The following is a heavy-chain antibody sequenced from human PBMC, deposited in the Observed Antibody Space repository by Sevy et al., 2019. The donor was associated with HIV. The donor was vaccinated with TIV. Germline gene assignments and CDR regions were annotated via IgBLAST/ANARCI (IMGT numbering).Heavy chain of an antibody. Sequence: GGSLRLSCAASGFTFDDYAMHWVRQAPGKGLEWVSGISWNSGSIGYADSVKGRITISRDNAKNSLYLQMNSLRAEDTALYYCAKELKQLAKNSYYYYYGMDVWGQGTTVTVSS. J-gene: IGHJ6*02. D-gene: IGHD6-6*01. V-gene: IGHV3-9*01. CDR3: AKELKQLAKNSYYYYYGMDV. CDR1: GFTFDDYA. CDR2: ISWNSGSI.